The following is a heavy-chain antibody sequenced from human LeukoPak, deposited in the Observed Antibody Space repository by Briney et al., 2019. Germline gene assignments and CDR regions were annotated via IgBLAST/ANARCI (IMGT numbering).Heavy chain of an antibody. CDR3: ARHTRKQYYYDSSGYYYFDY. J-gene: IGHJ4*02. CDR1: GGSFSGYY. Sequence: SETLSLTCAVYGGSFSGYYWSWIRQPPGKGLEWIGEINHSGSTNYNPSLKSRVTISVDTSKNQFSLKLSSVTAADTAVYYCARHTRKQYYYDSSGYYYFDYWGQGTLVTVSS. CDR2: INHSGST. D-gene: IGHD3-22*01. V-gene: IGHV4-34*01.